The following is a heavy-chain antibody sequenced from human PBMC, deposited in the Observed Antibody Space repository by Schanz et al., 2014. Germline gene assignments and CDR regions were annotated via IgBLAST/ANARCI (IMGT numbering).Heavy chain of an antibody. D-gene: IGHD1-1*01. CDR2: IWSDGSGK. CDR1: GFAFSVYG. V-gene: IGHV3-33*01. J-gene: IGHJ4*02. Sequence: QVQMVESGGGVVQPGRSLRLSCAASGFAFSVYGIHWFRQPAGKGLEWVAVIWSDGSGKYYADSVKGRFTISRDSPKNTLYLQMNSLRADDTAVYFCARAHGNNWYGKGLDYWGQGTQVTVSS. CDR3: ARAHGNNWYGKGLDY.